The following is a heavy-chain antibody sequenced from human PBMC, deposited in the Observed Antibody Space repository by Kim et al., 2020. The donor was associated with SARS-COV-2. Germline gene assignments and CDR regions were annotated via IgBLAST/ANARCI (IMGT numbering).Heavy chain of an antibody. Sequence: VKGRFTISRDKSKNTLYLQMNSLRAEDTAVYYCAKEGHYDFWSGYPFDYWGQGTLVTVSS. D-gene: IGHD3-3*01. CDR3: AKEGHYDFWSGYPFDY. V-gene: IGHV3-30*02. J-gene: IGHJ4*02.